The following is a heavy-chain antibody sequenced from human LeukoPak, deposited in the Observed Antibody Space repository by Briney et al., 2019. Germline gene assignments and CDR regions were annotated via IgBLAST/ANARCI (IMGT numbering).Heavy chain of an antibody. V-gene: IGHV4-39*07. J-gene: IGHJ4*02. Sequence: PSETLSLTCTVSGGSINSHSYYWGWIRQPPGKGLEWIGSVYYDGTSYYNPSLKSRVTISLDTSKNQFSLKLSSVTAADTAVYYCARYGILYYFDFWGQGTLVTVSS. CDR1: GGSINSHSYY. CDR2: VYYDGTS. D-gene: IGHD4-17*01. CDR3: ARYGILYYFDF.